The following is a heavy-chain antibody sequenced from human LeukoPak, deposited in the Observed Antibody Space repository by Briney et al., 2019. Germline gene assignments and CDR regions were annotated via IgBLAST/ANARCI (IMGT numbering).Heavy chain of an antibody. CDR3: ARGADYLG. D-gene: IGHD4-11*01. Sequence: PGGSLRLSCAASGFTFSSYGMHWVRRAPGKGLEWVAVISYDGSNKYYADSVKGRFTISRDNSKNTLYLQMNSLRAEDTAVYYCARGADYLGWGQGTLVTVSS. CDR1: GFTFSSYG. CDR2: ISYDGSNK. J-gene: IGHJ4*02. V-gene: IGHV3-30*19.